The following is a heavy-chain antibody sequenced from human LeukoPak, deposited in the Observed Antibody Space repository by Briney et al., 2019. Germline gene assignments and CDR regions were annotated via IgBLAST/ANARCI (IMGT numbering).Heavy chain of an antibody. CDR3: ANNWNMDC. V-gene: IGHV3-53*01. Sequence: GGSLRLSCAASGFIVSDNYMSWVRQAPGKGLEWVSVIYSGGTTYYADSVKGRFTISRDNSENTVYLQMNSLRADDTAVYYCANNWNMDCWGQGTLVTVSS. J-gene: IGHJ4*02. CDR2: IYSGGTT. CDR1: GFIVSDNY. D-gene: IGHD1-1*01.